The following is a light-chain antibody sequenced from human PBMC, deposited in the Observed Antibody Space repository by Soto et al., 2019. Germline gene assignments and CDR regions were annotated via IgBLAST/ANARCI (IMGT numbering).Light chain of an antibody. CDR2: DTP. CDR3: QQYGRSPWT. J-gene: IGKJ1*01. V-gene: IGKV3-20*01. CDR1: HIFDSTS. Sequence: EIVLTQSPGTLSLSPGERATLSCRASHIFDSTSLAWYLQKPGQAPRLLIYDTPSRATGIPDRFSGSGSGTDFTLTISRLEPEDFAVYFCQQYGRSPWTFGQGTKVDIK.